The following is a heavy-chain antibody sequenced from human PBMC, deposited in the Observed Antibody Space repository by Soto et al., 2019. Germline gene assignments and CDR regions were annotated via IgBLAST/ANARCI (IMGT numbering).Heavy chain of an antibody. CDR1: GYSISSSNW. CDR3: ARHLLKCSSTSCYTNWFDP. V-gene: IGHV4-28*01. D-gene: IGHD2-2*02. CDR2: IYYSGST. Sequence: SETLSLTCAVSGYSISSSNWWGWIRQPPGKGLEWIGYIYYSGSTYYNPSLKSRVTISVDTSKNQFSLKLSSVTAADTAVYYCARHLLKCSSTSCYTNWFDPWGQGTLVTVSS. J-gene: IGHJ5*02.